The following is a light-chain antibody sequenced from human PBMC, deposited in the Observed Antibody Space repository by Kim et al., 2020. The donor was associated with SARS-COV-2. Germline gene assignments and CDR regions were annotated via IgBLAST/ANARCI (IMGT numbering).Light chain of an antibody. Sequence: ATINCRPSQSNLYRANNKNYLSWYQQKPGQPPKLLIYWASTRESGVPERFSGSWSRTDFTLTISSLQAGDVAVYSCQQYYRNPPTFGGGTKVDIK. J-gene: IGKJ4*01. V-gene: IGKV4-1*01. CDR1: QSNLYRANNKNY. CDR2: WAS. CDR3: QQYYRNPPT.